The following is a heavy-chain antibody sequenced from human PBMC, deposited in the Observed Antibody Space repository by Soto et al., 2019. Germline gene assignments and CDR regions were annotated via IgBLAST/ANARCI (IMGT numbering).Heavy chain of an antibody. V-gene: IGHV4-59*01. CDR1: GGSISSYY. Sequence: SETLSLTCTVSGGSISSYYWSWIRQPPGKGLEWIGYIYYSGSTNYNPSLKSRVTISVDTSKNQFSLKLSSVTAADTAVYYCARGHTLTIFGVDRGNYYYGMDVWGQGTKVTVYS. CDR2: IYYSGST. D-gene: IGHD3-3*01. CDR3: ARGHTLTIFGVDRGNYYYGMDV. J-gene: IGHJ6*02.